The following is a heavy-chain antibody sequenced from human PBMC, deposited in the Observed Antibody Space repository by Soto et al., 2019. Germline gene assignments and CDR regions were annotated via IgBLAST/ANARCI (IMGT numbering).Heavy chain of an antibody. V-gene: IGHV3-30-3*01. CDR1: GFTFSSYA. D-gene: IGHD3-22*01. J-gene: IGHJ4*02. Sequence: GGSLRLSCAASGFTFSSYAMHWVRQAPGKGLEWVAVISYDGSNKYYADSVKGRFTISRDNSKNTVYLQMNSLRAEDTAVYYCARDFLYYYDSSGYYYDGCFDYWGQGTLVTVSS. CDR3: ARDFLYYYDSSGYYYDGCFDY. CDR2: ISYDGSNK.